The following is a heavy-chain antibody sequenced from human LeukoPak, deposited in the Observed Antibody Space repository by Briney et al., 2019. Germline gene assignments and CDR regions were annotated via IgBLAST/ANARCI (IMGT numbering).Heavy chain of an antibody. V-gene: IGHV4-4*07. CDR1: GGSISSYY. CDR2: IYTSGST. Sequence: PSETLSLTCTVSGGSISSYYWSWIRQPAGKGLEWTGRIYTSGSTNYNPSLKSRVTMSVDTSKNQFSLKLSFVTAADTAVYYCARSRYYYGSGSYPFDYWGQGTLVTVSS. CDR3: ARSRYYYGSGSYPFDY. D-gene: IGHD3-10*01. J-gene: IGHJ4*02.